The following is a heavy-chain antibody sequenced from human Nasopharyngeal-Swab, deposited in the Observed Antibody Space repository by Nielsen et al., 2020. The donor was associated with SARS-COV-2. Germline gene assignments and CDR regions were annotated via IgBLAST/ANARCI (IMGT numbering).Heavy chain of an antibody. CDR2: IYHSGST. J-gene: IGHJ3*02. V-gene: IGHV4-38-2*01. Sequence: WIRQPPGKGLEWIGSIYHSGSTYYNPPLKSRVTISVDTSKNQFSLKLSSVTAADTAVYYCARPGVWFGELKNDAFDIWGQGTMVTVSS. D-gene: IGHD3-10*01. CDR3: ARPGVWFGELKNDAFDI.